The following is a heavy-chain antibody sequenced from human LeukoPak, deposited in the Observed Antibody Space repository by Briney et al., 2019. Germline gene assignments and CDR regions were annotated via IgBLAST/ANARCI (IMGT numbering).Heavy chain of an antibody. CDR3: VISGGYFDY. D-gene: IGHD3-10*01. J-gene: IGHJ4*02. CDR1: GFTFSSYV. CDR2: IKQDGSEK. Sequence: GGSLRLSCGASGFTFSSYVMSWVRQAPGKGLEWVANIKQDGSEKYYVDSVKGRFTISRDNAKNSLYLQMNSLRAEDTAVYYCVISGGYFDYWGQGTLVTVSS. V-gene: IGHV3-7*01.